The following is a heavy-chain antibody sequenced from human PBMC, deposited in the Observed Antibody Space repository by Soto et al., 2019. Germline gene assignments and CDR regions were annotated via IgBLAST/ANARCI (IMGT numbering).Heavy chain of an antibody. CDR1: GFTFNRYG. D-gene: IGHD4-4*01. CDR3: AKDRTTGTQGLFYGLDV. CDR2: ISFDGSDK. V-gene: IGHV3-30*18. J-gene: IGHJ6*01. Sequence: QMQLVESGGGVVQPGRSLRLSCVASGFTFNRYGMHWVRQAPGKGLEWVALISFDGSDKFYLDSVKGRFTLSRDNSKNTMFLQMNNPRSEDTALYYCAKDRTTGTQGLFYGLDVWGQGTTVTVSS.